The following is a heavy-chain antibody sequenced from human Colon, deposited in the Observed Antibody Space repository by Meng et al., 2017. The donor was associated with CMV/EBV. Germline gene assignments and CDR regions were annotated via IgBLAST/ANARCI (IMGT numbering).Heavy chain of an antibody. CDR2: IKYDGSEK. D-gene: IGHD1-14*01. V-gene: IGHV3-7*01. J-gene: IGHJ5*02. CDR1: GFTFSSYW. CDR3: GRNRVDL. Sequence: GESLKISCAASGFTFSSYWMSWVRQAPGKGLEWVANIKYDGSEKFYVDSVKGRFTISRDNAKNSLFLQMNSLRVDDTAVYYCGRNRVDLWGQGTLVTVPQ.